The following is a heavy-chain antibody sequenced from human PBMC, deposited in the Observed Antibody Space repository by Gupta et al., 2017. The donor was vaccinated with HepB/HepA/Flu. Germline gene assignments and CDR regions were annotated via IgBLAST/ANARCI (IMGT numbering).Heavy chain of an antibody. V-gene: IGHV1-2*02. CDR1: GLPFTGSY. J-gene: IGHJ3*01. D-gene: IGHD4-17*01. Sequence: QVQLVQSGADLRKPGASLKVSCEASGLPFTGSYVHWVRLAPGQGLEWIGWINVDSGVAISAQKFQGRFTMTRDTSINTAYIHVTTLTSDDAAMVFCARGDYGDLSAFDVWGQGTVVTVSS. CDR2: INVDSGVA. CDR3: ARGDYGDLSAFDV.